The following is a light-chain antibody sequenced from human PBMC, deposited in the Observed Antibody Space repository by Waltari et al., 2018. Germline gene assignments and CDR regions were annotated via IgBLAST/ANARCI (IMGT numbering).Light chain of an antibody. CDR1: QSISRS. CDR2: DAS. Sequence: IVLTQSPATLSLSPGERATLSCRASQSISRSLVWYQQKPGQAPRLLIYDASSRATGIPSRFSGSGSGTDFTLTISSLEPEDFAVYYCQHRYNWPYTFGQGTKLEIK. CDR3: QHRYNWPYT. J-gene: IGKJ2*01. V-gene: IGKV3-11*01.